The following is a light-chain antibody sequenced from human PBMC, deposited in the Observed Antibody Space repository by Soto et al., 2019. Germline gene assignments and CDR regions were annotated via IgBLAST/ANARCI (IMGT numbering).Light chain of an antibody. J-gene: IGKJ5*01. Sequence: DIVMTQYPATLSVSPGERATRSCRASQSVSSDLAWYHQKPGQAPMLLIYGASTRATGIPARFSGSGSGTEFTLTINSLQSEDFAVYYCQQYNNWPPITFGQGTRMEIK. CDR1: QSVSSD. CDR2: GAS. V-gene: IGKV3-15*01. CDR3: QQYNNWPPIT.